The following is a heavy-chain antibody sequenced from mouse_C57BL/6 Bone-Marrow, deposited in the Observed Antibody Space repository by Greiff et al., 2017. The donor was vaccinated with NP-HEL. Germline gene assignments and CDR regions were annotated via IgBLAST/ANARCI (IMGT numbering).Heavy chain of an antibody. V-gene: IGHV1-55*01. CDR1: GYTFTSYW. CDR2: IYPGSGST. Sequence: QVQLQQSGAELVKPGASVKMSCKASGYTFTSYWITWVKQRPGQGLEWIGDIYPGSGSTNYNEKFKSKATLTVDTSSSTAYMQLSSLTSEDSAVYYGSGGGQRRPHYAMDYWGQGTSVTVSS. D-gene: IGHD3-2*02. CDR3: SGGGQRRPHYAMDY. J-gene: IGHJ4*01.